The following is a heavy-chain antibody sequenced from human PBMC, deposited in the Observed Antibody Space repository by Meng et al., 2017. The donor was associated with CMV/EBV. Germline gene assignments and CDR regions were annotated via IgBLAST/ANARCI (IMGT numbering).Heavy chain of an antibody. CDR3: AKRGGSTSCPDY. Sequence: GESLKISCAASGFTFSSYGMHWVRQAPGKGLEWVAFIRYDGSNKYYADSVKGRFTISRDNSKNTLYLQMNSLRAEDTAVYYCAKRGGSTSCPDYWGQGTLVTVSS. V-gene: IGHV3-30*02. CDR1: GFTFSSYG. D-gene: IGHD2-2*01. CDR2: IRYDGSNK. J-gene: IGHJ4*02.